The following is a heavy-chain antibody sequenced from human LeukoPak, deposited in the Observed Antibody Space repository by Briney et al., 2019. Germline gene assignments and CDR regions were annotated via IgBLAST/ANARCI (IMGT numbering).Heavy chain of an antibody. V-gene: IGHV3-21*01. Sequence: GGSLRLSCAAPGFTFSSYSMNWVRQAPGKGLEWVSSISSSSSYIYYADSVKGRFTISRDNAKNSLYLQMNSLRAEDTAVYYCARDTSSGYPFDYWGQGTLVTVSS. CDR1: GFTFSSYS. CDR3: ARDTSSGYPFDY. D-gene: IGHD3-22*01. CDR2: ISSSSSYI. J-gene: IGHJ4*02.